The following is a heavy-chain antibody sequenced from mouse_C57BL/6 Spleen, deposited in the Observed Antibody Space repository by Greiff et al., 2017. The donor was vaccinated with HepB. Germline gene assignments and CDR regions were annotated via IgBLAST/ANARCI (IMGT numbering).Heavy chain of an antibody. Sequence: LVKPGASVKISCKASGYAFSSSWMNWVKQRPGKGLEWIGRIYPGDGDTNYNGKFKGKATLTADKSSSTAYMQLSSLTSEDSAVYFCARGGLPYYYAMDYWGQGTSVTVSS. CDR2: IYPGDGDT. V-gene: IGHV1-82*01. CDR1: GYAFSSSW. J-gene: IGHJ4*01. CDR3: ARGGLPYYYAMDY. D-gene: IGHD2-4*01.